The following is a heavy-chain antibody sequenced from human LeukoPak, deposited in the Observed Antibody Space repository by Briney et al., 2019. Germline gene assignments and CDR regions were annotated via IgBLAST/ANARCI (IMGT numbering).Heavy chain of an antibody. CDR1: GYTFTDYY. CDR3: ATENVLRYFDWLSGAGYYGMDV. D-gene: IGHD3-9*01. V-gene: IGHV1-2*02. J-gene: IGHJ6*02. Sequence: ASVTVSCKASGYTFTDYYMHWVRQAPGQGLEGMGWINPNSGGTNYAQKFQGRVTMTRDTSISTAYMELSRLRSDDTAVYYCATENVLRYFDWLSGAGYYGMDVWGQGTTVTVSS. CDR2: INPNSGGT.